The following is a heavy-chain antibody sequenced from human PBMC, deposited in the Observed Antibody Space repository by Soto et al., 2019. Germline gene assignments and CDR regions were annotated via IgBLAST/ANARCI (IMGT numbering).Heavy chain of an antibody. D-gene: IGHD6-6*01. Sequence: EVQLAESGGGLAQPGGSLRLSCAASGFTLSGYAMDWVRQAPGKGLEYVSGISSNGVGTYYANSVQGRFTISRDNSKNTVYLQMGSLRPEDMAVYYCARRARPDFYSMDVWGQGTTVHVSS. CDR1: GFTLSGYA. CDR3: ARRARPDFYSMDV. CDR2: ISSNGVGT. J-gene: IGHJ6*03. V-gene: IGHV3-64*01.